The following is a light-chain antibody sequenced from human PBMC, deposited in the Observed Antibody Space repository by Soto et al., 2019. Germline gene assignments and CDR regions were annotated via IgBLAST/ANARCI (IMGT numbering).Light chain of an antibody. V-gene: IGKV3-20*01. Sequence: EIVLTQSPGTLSLSPGERATLSCRASPSVSSSYLAWYQQKPGQAPRLLIYGASSRATVIPGRFSGGESGTDFTPSISRLDPEDFAVYYCQQYGSSPYTFGQGTKL. CDR1: PSVSSSY. J-gene: IGKJ2*01. CDR3: QQYGSSPYT. CDR2: GAS.